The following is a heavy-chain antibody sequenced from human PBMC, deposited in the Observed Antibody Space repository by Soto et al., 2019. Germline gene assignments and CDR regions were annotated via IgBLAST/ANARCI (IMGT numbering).Heavy chain of an antibody. V-gene: IGHV3-74*03. D-gene: IGHD5-18*01. J-gene: IGHJ4*02. Sequence: GGSLRVSCAASGFTFSRYWMYWVRQVPGKGLEWVSRINRDGSMTTYADSVKGRFSVSRDNAKNTLYLEMNNLRAEATVVYYCARAFGYSSGYGIDYWGLGTLVTVSS. CDR1: GFTFSRYW. CDR2: INRDGSMT. CDR3: ARAFGYSSGYGIDY.